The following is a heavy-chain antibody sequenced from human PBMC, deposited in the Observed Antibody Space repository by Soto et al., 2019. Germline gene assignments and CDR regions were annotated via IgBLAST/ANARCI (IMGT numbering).Heavy chain of an antibody. V-gene: IGHV5-51*01. CDR2: IYPGDSDT. J-gene: IGHJ3*02. D-gene: IGHD2-2*01. CDR1: GYSFTSYW. Sequence: GESLKICCKVSGYSFTSYWIGWVRQMPGKGLEWMGIIYPGDSDTRYSPSFQGQVTISADKSISTAYLQWSSLKASDTAMYYCASTLGYCSSTSCYDDAFDIWGQGTMVTVSS. CDR3: ASTLGYCSSTSCYDDAFDI.